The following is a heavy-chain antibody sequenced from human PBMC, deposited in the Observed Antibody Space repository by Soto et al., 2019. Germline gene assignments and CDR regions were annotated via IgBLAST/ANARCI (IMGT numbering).Heavy chain of an antibody. CDR1: GGTFSSYS. Sequence: VKVSCKASGGTFSSYSISWVRQAPGQGLEWMGGIIPIFGTANYAQKFQGRVTITADKSTSTAYMELSSLRSEDTAVYYCAREPYYYGSVTYFDYWGQGNLVTVSS. V-gene: IGHV1-69*06. D-gene: IGHD3-22*01. J-gene: IGHJ4*02. CDR2: IIPIFGTA. CDR3: AREPYYYGSVTYFDY.